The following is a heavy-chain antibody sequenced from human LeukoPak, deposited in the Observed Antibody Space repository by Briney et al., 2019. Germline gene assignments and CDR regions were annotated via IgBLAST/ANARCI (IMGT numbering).Heavy chain of an antibody. Sequence: PGGSLRLSCAASGFTFDDYAMHWVRQAPGKGLEWVSGISWNSGSIGYADSVKGRFTISRDNAKNSLYLQMNSLRAEDTALYYCTSQIEYSSSSGQGPGYAFDIWGQGTMVTVSS. CDR1: GFTFDDYA. CDR3: TSQIEYSSSSGQGPGYAFDI. CDR2: ISWNSGSI. D-gene: IGHD6-6*01. V-gene: IGHV3-9*01. J-gene: IGHJ3*02.